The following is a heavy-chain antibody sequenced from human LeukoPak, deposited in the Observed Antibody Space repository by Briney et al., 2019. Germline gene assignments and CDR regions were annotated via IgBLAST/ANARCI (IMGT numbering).Heavy chain of an antibody. CDR1: GFTFSSYG. CDR2: IRYDGGNK. V-gene: IGHV3-30*02. D-gene: IGHD2-15*01. Sequence: PGGSLTLSCAASGFTFSSYGMHWVRQAPGKGLEWVAFIRYDGGNKYYADSVKGRFTISRDNSKNTLYLQMNSLRAEDTAIYYCAKWGCSGGSCYPFDYWGQGTLVTVSS. CDR3: AKWGCSGGSCYPFDY. J-gene: IGHJ4*02.